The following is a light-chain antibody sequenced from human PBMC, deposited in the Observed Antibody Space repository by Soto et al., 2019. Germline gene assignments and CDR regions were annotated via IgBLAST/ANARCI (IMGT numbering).Light chain of an antibody. J-gene: IGKJ1*01. Sequence: ILMTQSPATLSVSPGDRATLSCRASRSVATNLAWYQQTPGQAPKLLIYAASSRASGLPPRFSASGSGTEFTLTISSLQSEDFAVYYSQEYNSWLWTFGQGTRLEIK. CDR1: RSVATN. V-gene: IGKV3-15*01. CDR2: AAS. CDR3: QEYNSWLWT.